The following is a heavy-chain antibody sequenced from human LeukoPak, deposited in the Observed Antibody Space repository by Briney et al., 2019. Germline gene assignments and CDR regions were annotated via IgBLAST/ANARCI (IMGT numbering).Heavy chain of an antibody. CDR3: AKGLHTSSWYGNWFDP. D-gene: IGHD2-15*01. J-gene: IGHJ5*02. Sequence: ARPLRLSCGASGFSFSTFAMHWVRQTPDKGLEWVAVISSDGSKEIYADSVKGRFTISRDNSKNNLYLRMNNLTPEDTAVYYCAKGLHTSSWYGNWFDPWGQRTLVTVSS. CDR1: GFSFSTFA. CDR2: ISSDGSKE. V-gene: IGHV3-30*18.